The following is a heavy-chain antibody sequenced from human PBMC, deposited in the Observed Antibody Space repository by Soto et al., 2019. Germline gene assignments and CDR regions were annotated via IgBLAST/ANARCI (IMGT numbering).Heavy chain of an antibody. CDR1: GGSVNSDDYF. J-gene: IGHJ4*02. V-gene: IGHV4-39*01. CDR3: ARHTVMIMVTTHLYYFDY. Sequence: SETLSLTCDVSGGSVNSDDYFWGWVRQPPGKGLEWIGSINFSGRAYYNPSLQSRVTMSVDASKNQFSLRLTSVTAADTALYYCARHTVMIMVTTHLYYFDYWGQGTLVTVSS. D-gene: IGHD5-18*01. CDR2: INFSGRA.